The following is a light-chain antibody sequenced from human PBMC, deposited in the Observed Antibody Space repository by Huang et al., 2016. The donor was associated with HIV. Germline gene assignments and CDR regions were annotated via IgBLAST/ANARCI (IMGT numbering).Light chain of an antibody. V-gene: IGKV1D-12*01. CDR2: GAS. J-gene: IGKJ5*01. CDR3: QQANSFPLT. CDR1: QGISTW. Sequence: DIQMTQYPFSVSASVGDRVSITCRASQGISTWLAWYQQKPGTAPELLIYGASTLRSGVPSRFSASGSGRVFILTITGLQPEDFATYYCQQANSFPLTFGQGTRLEIK.